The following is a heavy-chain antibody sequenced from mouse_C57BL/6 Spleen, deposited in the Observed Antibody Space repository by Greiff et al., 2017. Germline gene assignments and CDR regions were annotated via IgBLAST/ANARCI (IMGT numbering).Heavy chain of an antibody. CDR1: GFTFSDYY. Sequence: EVKLVESGGGLVQPGGSLKLSCAASGFTFSDYYMYWVRQTPEKRLEWVAYISNGGGSTYYPDTVKGRFTISRANAKKTLYLQMSRLKSEDTAMYYCARHRYSNSYAMDYWGQGTSVTVSS. CDR2: ISNGGGST. D-gene: IGHD2-5*01. V-gene: IGHV5-12*01. J-gene: IGHJ4*01. CDR3: ARHRYSNSYAMDY.